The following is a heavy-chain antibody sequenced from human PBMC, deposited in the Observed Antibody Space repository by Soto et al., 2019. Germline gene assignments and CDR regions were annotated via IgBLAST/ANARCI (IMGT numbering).Heavy chain of an antibody. V-gene: IGHV3-30*14. CDR3: AKDLTLGIVGAWGHYFEY. J-gene: IGHJ4*02. CDR1: GFTFSSFA. CDR2: ISYDGSNT. Sequence: QVQLVESGGGVLQPGRSLRLSCAASGFTFSSFAMHWVRQAPGKGLEWVAFISYDGSNTYYADSVKGRVTISRDNSKKTVYFEINSLRAEDTAVYHCAKDLTLGIVGAWGHYFEYWGQGTLVTVSS. D-gene: IGHD1-26*01.